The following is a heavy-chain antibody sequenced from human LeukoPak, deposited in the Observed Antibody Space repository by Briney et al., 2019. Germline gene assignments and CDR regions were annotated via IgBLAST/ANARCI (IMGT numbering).Heavy chain of an antibody. D-gene: IGHD4-11*01. Sequence: GASVKVSCKASGYTFTSYGISWVRQAPGQGLEWMGWINPKSGGTKYTQKFQDRVTMTRDTSINTAYMELSRLTSDDTAVYYCARDFDLDDYSRYDHFDSWGQGTLVTVSS. J-gene: IGHJ4*02. CDR1: GYTFTSYG. V-gene: IGHV1-2*02. CDR2: INPKSGGT. CDR3: ARDFDLDDYSRYDHFDS.